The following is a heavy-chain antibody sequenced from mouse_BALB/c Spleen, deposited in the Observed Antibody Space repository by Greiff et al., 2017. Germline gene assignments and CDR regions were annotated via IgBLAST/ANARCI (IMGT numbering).Heavy chain of an antibody. Sequence: VQLQQSGTVLARPGASVKMSCKASGYTFTSYWMHWVKQRPGQGLEWIGAIYPGNSDTSYNQKFKGKSKLTAVTSTSTAYMELSSLTNEDSAVYYCTRGSRGSTMITTRAMDYWGQGTSVTVSS. CDR2: IYPGNSDT. CDR1: GYTFTSYW. D-gene: IGHD2-4*01. J-gene: IGHJ4*01. CDR3: TRGSRGSTMITTRAMDY. V-gene: IGHV1-5*01.